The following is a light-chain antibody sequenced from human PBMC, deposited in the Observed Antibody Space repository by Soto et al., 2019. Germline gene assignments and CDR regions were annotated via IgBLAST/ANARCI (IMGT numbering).Light chain of an antibody. J-gene: IGKJ1*01. Sequence: IVMTPSPATLSVSHGERASLSCRASQSVRSNLAWYQQKPGRAPRLLMYGASNRVTGVPARFSGSGSGTDFTLTISSVQSEDFAIYYCQQYGSSGTFDQGTKVDIK. CDR3: QQYGSSGT. CDR1: QSVRSN. CDR2: GAS. V-gene: IGKV3-15*01.